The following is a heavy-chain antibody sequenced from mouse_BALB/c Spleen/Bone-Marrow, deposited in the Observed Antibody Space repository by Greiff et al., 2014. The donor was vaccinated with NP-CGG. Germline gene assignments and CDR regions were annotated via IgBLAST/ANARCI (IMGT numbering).Heavy chain of an antibody. CDR3: ARRGLRSYFDY. D-gene: IGHD3-3*01. V-gene: IGHV1S137*01. CDR2: ISTYNGNT. Sequence: QVQLKESGAEVVRPGGSVKISCKGSGYTFPGFTMHWVEQRPSKSLEWIGVISTYNGNTNYNQKFKGKATMTVDKSSSTAYMELARLTSEDSAIYYCARRGLRSYFDYWGQGTTLTVSS. J-gene: IGHJ2*01. CDR1: GYTFPGFT.